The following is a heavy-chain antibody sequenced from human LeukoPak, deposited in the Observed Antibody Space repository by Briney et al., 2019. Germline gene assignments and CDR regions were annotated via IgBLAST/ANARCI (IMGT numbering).Heavy chain of an antibody. Sequence: GASVKVSCKASGGTFSSYAISWVRQAPGQGLEWMGRIIPILGIANYAQKFQGRVTITADKSTSTAYMELSSLRSEDTAVYYCARSGDRKNYYYYYGMDVWGQGTTVTVSS. CDR1: GGTFSSYA. CDR2: IIPILGIA. J-gene: IGHJ6*02. D-gene: IGHD5-12*01. CDR3: ARSGDRKNYYYYYGMDV. V-gene: IGHV1-69*04.